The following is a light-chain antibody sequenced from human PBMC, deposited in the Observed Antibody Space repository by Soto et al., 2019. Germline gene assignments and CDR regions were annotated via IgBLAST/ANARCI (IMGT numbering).Light chain of an antibody. CDR3: QQYYGPPIT. J-gene: IGKJ5*01. V-gene: IGKV4-1*01. Sequence: DIVMTQSPDSLAVSLGERATIDCKSSQSVFISSNNKDYVAWYQQKPGQPPKLLIYWASTRESGVPDRFSGSGSGTDFTLTISRLQAEDVAVYYCQQYYGPPITFGQGTRLEIK. CDR1: QSVFISSNNKDY. CDR2: WAS.